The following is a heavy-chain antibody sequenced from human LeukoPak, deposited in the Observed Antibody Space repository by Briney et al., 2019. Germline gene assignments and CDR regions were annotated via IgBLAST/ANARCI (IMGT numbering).Heavy chain of an antibody. CDR2: NSGSGDNT. CDR1: GFTFSSYA. J-gene: IGHJ5*02. V-gene: IGHV3-23*01. D-gene: IGHD2-15*01. Sequence: PGGSLRLSCAASGFTFSSYAMHWVRQAPGKGLEWVSANSGSGDNTYYADSVKGRFTISRDNSKNTLYLQMNSLRAEDTAVYYCAKVFLGYCSGGRCYPNNWFDPWGQGTLVTVSS. CDR3: AKVFLGYCSGGRCYPNNWFDP.